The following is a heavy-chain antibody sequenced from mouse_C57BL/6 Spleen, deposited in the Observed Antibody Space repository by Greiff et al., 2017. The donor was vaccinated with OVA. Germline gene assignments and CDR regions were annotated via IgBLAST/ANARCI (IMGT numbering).Heavy chain of an antibody. CDR3: ARSGTIYYYGSSPSMDY. Sequence: QVQLQQSGAELVRPGASVKLSCKASGYTFTDYYINWVKQRPGQGLEWIARIYPGSGNTYYNEKFKGKATLTAEKSSSTAYMQLSSLTSEDSAVYFCARSGTIYYYGSSPSMDYWGQGTSVTVSS. CDR1: GYTFTDYY. V-gene: IGHV1-76*01. CDR2: IYPGSGNT. J-gene: IGHJ4*01. D-gene: IGHD1-1*01.